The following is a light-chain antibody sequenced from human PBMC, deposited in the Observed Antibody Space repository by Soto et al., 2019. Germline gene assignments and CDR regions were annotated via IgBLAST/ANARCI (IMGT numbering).Light chain of an antibody. V-gene: IGKV1-5*01. CDR2: DAS. J-gene: IGKJ4*01. CDR1: QSISSW. CDR3: QQYNSYSPLT. Sequence: DIQMTQSHSTLSASVGDRVTISCLPRQSISSWLAWYQQKPGKAPKLLIYDASSLESGVPSRFSGSGSGTEFTLTISSLQPDDFATYYCQQYNSYSPLTFGGGTKVDIK.